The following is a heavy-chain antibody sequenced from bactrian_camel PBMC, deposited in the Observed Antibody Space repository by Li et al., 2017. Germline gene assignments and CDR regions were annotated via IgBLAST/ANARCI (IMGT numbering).Heavy chain of an antibody. CDR3: AADRRRHGPPSLRPGDYSV. J-gene: IGHJ4*01. D-gene: IGHD2*01. CDR2: INSSGRST. Sequence: VQLVESGGGLVQPGGSLSLSCATSGFTFSSYFMTWVRQAPGKGLEWVSDINSSGRSTNYADSVKGRFTISKDNARNWLDLQMDSLEPGDTARYYCAADRRRHGPPSLRPGDYSVWGQGTQVTVS. V-gene: IGHV3S40*01. CDR1: GFTFSSYF.